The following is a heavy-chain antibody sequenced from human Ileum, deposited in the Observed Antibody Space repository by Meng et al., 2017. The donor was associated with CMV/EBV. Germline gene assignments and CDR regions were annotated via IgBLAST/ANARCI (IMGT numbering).Heavy chain of an antibody. V-gene: IGHV3-9*03. J-gene: IGHJ4*02. CDR3: AKGQYRFIAARLDY. Sequence: SLKISCAASGFTFDDYAMHWVRQAPGRGLEWVSGISWNSGSIGYADSVKGRFTISRDNAKNSLYLQMNSLRAEDMALYYRAKGQYRFIAARLDYWGQGTLVTVSS. D-gene: IGHD6-25*01. CDR1: GFTFDDYA. CDR2: ISWNSGSI.